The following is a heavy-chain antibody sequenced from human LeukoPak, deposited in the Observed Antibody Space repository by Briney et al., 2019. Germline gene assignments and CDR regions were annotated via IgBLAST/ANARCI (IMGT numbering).Heavy chain of an antibody. CDR1: GGSISSYY. CDR3: ARQGSRDGYGLKDDLFDY. Sequence: SETLSLTCTVSGGSISSYYWSWIRQPPGKGLEWIGYIYYSGSTNYNPSLKSRVTISVDTSRNQFSLKLSSVTAADTAVYYCARQGSRDGYGLKDDLFDYWGQGTLVTVSS. J-gene: IGHJ4*02. D-gene: IGHD5-12*01. CDR2: IYYSGST. V-gene: IGHV4-59*08.